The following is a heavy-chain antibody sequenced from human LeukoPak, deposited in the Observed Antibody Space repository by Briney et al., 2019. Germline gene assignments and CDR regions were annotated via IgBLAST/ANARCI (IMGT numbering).Heavy chain of an antibody. CDR2: IYYSGTT. Sequence: SETLSLTCTVSGGSISSSSYYWGWIRQPPGKGLEWIGSIYYSGTTFYNPSLKSRLTMSVDTSRDQFSLKLSSVTAADTAVYYCASYGSGNYRFFDSWGQGTLVTVSS. V-gene: IGHV4-39*01. CDR3: ASYGSGNYRFFDS. CDR1: GGSISSSSYY. J-gene: IGHJ4*02. D-gene: IGHD3-10*01.